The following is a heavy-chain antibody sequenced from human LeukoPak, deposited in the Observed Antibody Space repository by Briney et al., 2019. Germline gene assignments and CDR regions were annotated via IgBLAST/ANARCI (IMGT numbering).Heavy chain of an antibody. Sequence: ASVKVSCKASGYTFTGYYMHWVRQAPGQGLEWMGWINPNSGGTNYAQKFQGRVTMTRDTSISTAYMELSRLRSDDTAVYYCAREDSSSRSKGYWFDPWGQGTLVTVSS. CDR3: AREDSSSRSKGYWFDP. CDR1: GYTFTGYY. V-gene: IGHV1-2*02. CDR2: INPNSGGT. J-gene: IGHJ5*02. D-gene: IGHD6-13*01.